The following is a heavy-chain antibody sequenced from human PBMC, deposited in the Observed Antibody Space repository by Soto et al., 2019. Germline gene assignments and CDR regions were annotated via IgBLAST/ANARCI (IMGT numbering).Heavy chain of an antibody. CDR3: ARGRLVVVTPPYDAFDI. Sequence: PSETLSLTCTVSGGSISSSSYYWGWIRQPPGRGLEWIGSIYYSGSTYYNPSLKSRVTISVDTSKNQFSLKLSSVTAADTAVYYCARGRLVVVTPPYDAFDIWGQGTMVTVSS. CDR1: GGSISSSSYY. D-gene: IGHD3-22*01. V-gene: IGHV4-39*07. CDR2: IYYSGST. J-gene: IGHJ3*02.